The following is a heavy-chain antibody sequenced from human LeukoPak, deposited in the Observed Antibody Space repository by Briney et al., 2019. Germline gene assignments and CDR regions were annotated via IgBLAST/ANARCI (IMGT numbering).Heavy chain of an antibody. J-gene: IGHJ5*02. V-gene: IGHV3-21*04. CDR1: GFTFSGYD. CDR2: ISGSSSYI. D-gene: IGHD2-21*02. Sequence: PGGSLRLSCAASGFTFSGYDMNWVRQAPGKGLEWVSSISGSSSYIYYADSMKGRFTISRDNSKNTLYLQMNSLRAEDTAVYYCAKHSYCGGDCYPNWFDPWGQGTLVTVSS. CDR3: AKHSYCGGDCYPNWFDP.